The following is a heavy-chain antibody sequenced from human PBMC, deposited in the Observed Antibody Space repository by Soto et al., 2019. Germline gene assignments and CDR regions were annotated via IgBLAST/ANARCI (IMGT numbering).Heavy chain of an antibody. CDR1: GYTFSAYT. CDR3: ARDTETLGPRANDALDI. D-gene: IGHD3-3*02. V-gene: IGHV1-3*01. J-gene: IGHJ3*02. CDR2: INVGSGNT. Sequence: QAQLVQSGAEMKKPGASVKVSYKAAGYTFSAYTMNWVRQAPGQSLEWMGWINVGSGNTRYSQNFQGRVSITRDTSASTVYMELTGLKSEDTAMYYCARDTETLGPRANDALDIWGQGTMVTVSS.